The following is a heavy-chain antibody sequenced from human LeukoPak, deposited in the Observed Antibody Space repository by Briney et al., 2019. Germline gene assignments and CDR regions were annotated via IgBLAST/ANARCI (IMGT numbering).Heavy chain of an antibody. J-gene: IGHJ4*02. CDR2: INPSGGTT. CDR1: GYTFSSYY. V-gene: IGHV1-46*01. D-gene: IGHD4-17*01. CDR3: ARSMTTVTTPQTPDY. Sequence: ASVKVSCKASGYTFSSYYMHWVRQAPGQGLEWMGVINPSGGTTTYAQKFQGRATMTRDTSISTAYMELSRLRSDDTAVYYCARSMTTVTTPQTPDYWGQGTLVTVSS.